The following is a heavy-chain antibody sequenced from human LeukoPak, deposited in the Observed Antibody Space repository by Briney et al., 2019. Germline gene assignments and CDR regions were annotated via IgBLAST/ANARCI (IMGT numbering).Heavy chain of an antibody. CDR3: ARMAPSRYYFDY. D-gene: IGHD5-24*01. V-gene: IGHV3-9*01. CDR1: GFTFDDYA. Sequence: GGSLRLSCAASGFTFDDYAMHWVRQAPGKGLEWVSGISWNSDSIGYADSVKGRFTISRDNAKNSLYLQMNSLRAEDTAVYYCARMAPSRYYFDYWGQGTLVTVSS. CDR2: ISWNSDSI. J-gene: IGHJ4*02.